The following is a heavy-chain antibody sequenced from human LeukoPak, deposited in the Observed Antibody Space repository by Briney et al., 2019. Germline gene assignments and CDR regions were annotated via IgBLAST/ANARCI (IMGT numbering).Heavy chain of an antibody. D-gene: IGHD1-26*01. CDR1: GYSISSGYY. CDR3: ARVGIVGANYYYGMDV. J-gene: IGHJ6*02. CDR2: IYHSGST. Sequence: PGGSLRLSCTVSGYSISSGYYWGWIPQPPGKGLEWIESIYHSGSTYYNPSLKSRVTISVDTSKNQFSLKLSSVTAADTAVYYCARVGIVGANYYYGMDVSGQGTTVTVSS. V-gene: IGHV4-38-2*02.